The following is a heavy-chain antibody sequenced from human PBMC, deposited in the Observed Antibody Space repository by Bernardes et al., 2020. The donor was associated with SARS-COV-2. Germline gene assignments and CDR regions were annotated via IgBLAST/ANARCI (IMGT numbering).Heavy chain of an antibody. Sequence: GGSLRLSCAASGFTFSSYSMNWVRQAPGKGLEWVSSISSSSSYIYYADSVKGRFTISRDNAKNSLYLQMNSLRAEDTAVYYCAKTVYCSGGSCHLYYYYGMDVWGQGTTVTVSS. CDR1: GFTFSSYS. CDR2: ISSSSSYI. D-gene: IGHD2-15*01. CDR3: AKTVYCSGGSCHLYYYYGMDV. V-gene: IGHV3-21*04. J-gene: IGHJ6*02.